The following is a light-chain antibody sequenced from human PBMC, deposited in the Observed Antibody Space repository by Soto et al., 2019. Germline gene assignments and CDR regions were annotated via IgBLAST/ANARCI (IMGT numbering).Light chain of an antibody. CDR2: DAS. V-gene: IGKV1-5*01. CDR1: QSFSGT. CDR3: QQYTNTNNPWM. Sequence: DLQMTQSPSTLSSSFGDRVTITCRASQSFSGTLAWYQQKPGRAPRLLIYDASSLERGVPSRFSGSGSGTEFTLIISGLQPDDSATYYCQQYTNTNNPWMCGQGTKVDIK. J-gene: IGKJ1*01.